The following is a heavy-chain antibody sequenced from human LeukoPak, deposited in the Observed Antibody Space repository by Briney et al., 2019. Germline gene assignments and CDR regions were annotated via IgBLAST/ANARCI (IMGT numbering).Heavy chain of an antibody. CDR2: IYYSGST. CDR3: ARRGRAKWFDP. CDR1: GGSISSSSYY. Sequence: SETLSLTCTVSGGSISSSSYYWGWIRQPPGKGLEWIGSIYYSGSTYYNPSLKGRVTISVDTSKNQFSLKLSSVTAADTAVYYCARRGRAKWFDPWGQGTLVTVSS. D-gene: IGHD4/OR15-4a*01. J-gene: IGHJ5*02. V-gene: IGHV4-39*01.